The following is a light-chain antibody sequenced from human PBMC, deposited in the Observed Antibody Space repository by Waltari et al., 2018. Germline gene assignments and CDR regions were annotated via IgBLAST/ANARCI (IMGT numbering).Light chain of an antibody. J-gene: IGLJ3*02. CDR2: KTS. V-gene: IGLV8-61*01. Sequence: QTVVTQEPSLSVSPGGTVTLTCALSSGSLSATSHPSWHQHSPAQTPRTLVYKTSIRSSGVPDRFSGSILGNKAALVITGAQADDESDYYCLLYMGSGIWVFGGGTKLTVL. CDR1: SGSLSATSH. CDR3: LLYMGSGIWV.